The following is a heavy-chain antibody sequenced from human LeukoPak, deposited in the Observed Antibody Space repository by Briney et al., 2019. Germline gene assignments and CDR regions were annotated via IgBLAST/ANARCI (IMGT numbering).Heavy chain of an antibody. CDR1: GYTFTSYG. D-gene: IGHD4-17*01. CDR2: ISAYNGNT. J-gene: IGHJ6*02. V-gene: IGHV1-18*01. Sequence: ASVKVSCKASGYTFTSYGISWVRQAPGQGLEWMGWISAYNGNTNYAQKPQGRVTMTTDTSTSTAYMELRSLRSDDTAVYYCARDRRTTVTTLGYYYGMDVWGQGTTVTVSS. CDR3: ARDRRTTVTTLGYYYGMDV.